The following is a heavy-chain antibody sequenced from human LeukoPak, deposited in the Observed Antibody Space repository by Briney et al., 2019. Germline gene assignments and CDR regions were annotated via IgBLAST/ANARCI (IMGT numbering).Heavy chain of an antibody. CDR2: INTNTGNP. D-gene: IGHD3-22*01. CDR3: ARGRSGGYYPDRFDY. CDR1: GYTFTDYG. Sequence: ASVKVSCKASGYTFTDYGMNWVRQAPGQGLEWMGWINTNTGNPTYAQGFTGRFVFSLDTSVSTAYLQISSLKAEDTAMYYCARGRSGGYYPDRFDYWGQGTLVTVSS. J-gene: IGHJ4*02. V-gene: IGHV7-4-1*02.